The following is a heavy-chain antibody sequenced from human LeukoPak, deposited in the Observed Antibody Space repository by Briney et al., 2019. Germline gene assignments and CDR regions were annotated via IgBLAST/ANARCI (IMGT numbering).Heavy chain of an antibody. CDR2: ISGSGGST. CDR1: GFTFSSYA. V-gene: IGHV3-23*01. CDR3: AKGLAARFDY. D-gene: IGHD6-6*01. Sequence: GGSLRLSCAASGFTFSSYAMTWVRQAPGRGLKWVSSISGSGGSTYYADTVKGRFTISRDNSKNTLYLQMNSLRADDTAIYYCAKGLAARFDYWGQGTLVTVSS. J-gene: IGHJ4*02.